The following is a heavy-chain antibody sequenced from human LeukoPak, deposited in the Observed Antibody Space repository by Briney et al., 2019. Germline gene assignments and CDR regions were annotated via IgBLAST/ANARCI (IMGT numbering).Heavy chain of an antibody. D-gene: IGHD3-22*01. CDR2: IYYSGST. J-gene: IGHJ4*02. CDR3: ARDQLGGYYYDY. V-gene: IGHV4-59*01. CDR1: GGSISSYY. Sequence: SETLSLTCTVSGGSISSYYRSWIRQPPGKGLEWIGYIYYSGSTNYNPSLKSRVTISVDTSKNQFSLKLSSVTAADTAVYYCARDQLGGYYYDYWGQGTLVTVSS.